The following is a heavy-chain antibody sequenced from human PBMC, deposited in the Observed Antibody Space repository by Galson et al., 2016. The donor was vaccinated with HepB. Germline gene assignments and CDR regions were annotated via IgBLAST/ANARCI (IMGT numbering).Heavy chain of an antibody. Sequence: SLRLSCAASGFTFSAHWMNWVRQAPGKGLKWVANIRGDGIVSYYAESVRGRFTISRDNAKNSLYLQMNGLRVDETAVYYCSREMTGSYFDWGQGTLVTVSS. CDR3: SREMTGSYFD. V-gene: IGHV3-7*01. D-gene: IGHD3-10*01. CDR1: GFTFSAHW. J-gene: IGHJ4*02. CDR2: IRGDGIVS.